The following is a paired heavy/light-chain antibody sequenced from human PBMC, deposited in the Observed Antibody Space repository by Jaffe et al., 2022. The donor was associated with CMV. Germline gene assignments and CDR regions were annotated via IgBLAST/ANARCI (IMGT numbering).Heavy chain of an antibody. Sequence: EVQLVESGGGLVQPGGSLRLSCAASGFTFSSYWMHWVRQAPGKGLVWVSRINSDGSSTSYADSVKGRFTISRDNAKNTLYLQMNSLRAEDTAVYYCARDSLYSSSWYSAPYYYYYYGMDVWGQGTTVTVSS. CDR3: ARDSLYSSSWYSAPYYYYYYGMDV. CDR1: GFTFSSYW. J-gene: IGHJ6*02. V-gene: IGHV3-74*01. D-gene: IGHD6-13*01. CDR2: INSDGSST.
Light chain of an antibody. CDR1: QSVSSN. J-gene: IGKJ2*01. CDR2: GAS. CDR3: QQYNNWPQYT. V-gene: IGKV3-15*01. Sequence: EIVMTQSPATLSVSPGERATLSCRASQSVSSNLAWYQQKPGQAPRLLIYGASTRATGIPARFSGSGSGTEFTLTISSLQSEDFAVYYCQQYNNWPQYTFGQGTKLEIK.